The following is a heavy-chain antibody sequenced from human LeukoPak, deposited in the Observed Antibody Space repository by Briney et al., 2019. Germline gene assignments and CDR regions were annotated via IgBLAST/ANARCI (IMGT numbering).Heavy chain of an antibody. D-gene: IGHD1-20*01. J-gene: IGHJ1*01. CDR3: VQNIPGSIEH. CDR1: GGSISSSSYY. V-gene: IGHV4-39*01. CDR2: IYSSGTT. Sequence: PSETLFLTCTVSGGSISSSSYYWGWIRQPPGKGLECIGNIYSSGTTCYNPSLKSRVTISIDTSKSQFSLRLSSVTAADTAVYYCVQNIPGSIEHWGQGTLVTVSS.